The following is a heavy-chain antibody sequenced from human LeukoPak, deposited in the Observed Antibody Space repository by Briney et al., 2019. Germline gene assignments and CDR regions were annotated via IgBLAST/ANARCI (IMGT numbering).Heavy chain of an antibody. D-gene: IGHD6-19*01. CDR2: ISISGSYI. J-gene: IGHJ4*02. V-gene: IGHV3-21*01. CDR1: GFTFSTYS. CDR3: ARFQPYSSGWYLEY. Sequence: GGSLRLSCAAFGFTFSTYSMSWVRQFPGQGLEWVSYISISGSYIYNADSVKGRFTISRDSAKESLYLQMNSLRAEDTAVYYCARFQPYSSGWYLEYWGRGTLVTVSS.